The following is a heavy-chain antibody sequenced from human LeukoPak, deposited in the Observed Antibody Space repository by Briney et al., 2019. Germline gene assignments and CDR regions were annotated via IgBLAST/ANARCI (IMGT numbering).Heavy chain of an antibody. CDR1: GYTFSSYA. CDR3: ASLRNYGAFDI. J-gene: IGHJ3*02. D-gene: IGHD1-7*01. V-gene: IGHV1-18*01. Sequence: ASVKVSCKASGYTFSSYAISWVRQAPGQGLEWMGWISALNGNTNYAQKLQGRVTMTTDTSTSTAYMELRSLRSDDTAVYYCASLRNYGAFDIWGQGTMVTVSS. CDR2: ISALNGNT.